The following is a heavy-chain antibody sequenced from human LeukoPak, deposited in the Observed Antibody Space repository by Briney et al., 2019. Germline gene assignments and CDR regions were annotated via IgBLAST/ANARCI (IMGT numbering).Heavy chain of an antibody. D-gene: IGHD1-26*01. V-gene: IGHV1-46*01. Sequence: ASVKVSCKTSGYSFTSYYMHWVRQAPGHGLEWMGIINPSGRSTTYAQKFQGRLTMTSDTSTSTVYMELSSLRSEDTAVYYCARSSAYYNEADIWGQGTMVTVSS. J-gene: IGHJ3*02. CDR2: INPSGRST. CDR1: GYSFTSYY. CDR3: ARSSAYYNEADI.